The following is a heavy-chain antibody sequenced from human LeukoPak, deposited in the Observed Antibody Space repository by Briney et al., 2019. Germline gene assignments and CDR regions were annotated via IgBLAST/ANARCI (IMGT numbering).Heavy chain of an antibody. Sequence: SVKVSCTASGGTFSSYAISWVRQAPGQGLEWMGGIIPIFGTANYAQKFQGRVTITADESTSTAYMELSSLRSEDTAVYYCARSWGDYYDSSGYYKAHAFDIWGQGTMVTVSS. CDR3: ARSWGDYYDSSGYYKAHAFDI. CDR2: IIPIFGTA. V-gene: IGHV1-69*13. D-gene: IGHD3-22*01. J-gene: IGHJ3*02. CDR1: GGTFSSYA.